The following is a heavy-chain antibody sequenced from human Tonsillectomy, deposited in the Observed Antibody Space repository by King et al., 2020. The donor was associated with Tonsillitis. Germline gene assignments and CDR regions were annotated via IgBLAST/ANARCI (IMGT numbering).Heavy chain of an antibody. Sequence: VQLVESGGGLVKPGGSLRLSCAASGFTFSDYYMSWLRQAPGKGLEWVSYISSSSSYTNYADFVKGRFTISRDNAKNSLYLQMNSLRAEDTAVYYCARDLGRYGSSGEWGQGTLVTVSS. CDR3: ARDLGRYGSSGE. D-gene: IGHD6-13*01. CDR2: ISSSSSYT. CDR1: GFTFSDYY. V-gene: IGHV3-11*06. J-gene: IGHJ4*02.